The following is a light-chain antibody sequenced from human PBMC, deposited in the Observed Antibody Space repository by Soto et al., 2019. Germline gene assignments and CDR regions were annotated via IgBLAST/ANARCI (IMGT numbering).Light chain of an antibody. CDR2: GAS. V-gene: IGKV3-15*01. J-gene: IGKJ4*01. CDR3: QKYNNWPPLT. Sequence: EIVMTQSPATLSVSPGERATLSCRASQSVSNNLAWYQQKPGQPPRLLIYGASNRATGIPDRFSGSGSGTEFTLTISRLQSEDFAVYYCQKYNNWPPLTFGGGTKVDIK. CDR1: QSVSNN.